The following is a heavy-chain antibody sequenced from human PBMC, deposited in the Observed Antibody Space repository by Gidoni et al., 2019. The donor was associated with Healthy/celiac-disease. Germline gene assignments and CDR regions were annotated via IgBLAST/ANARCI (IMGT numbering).Heavy chain of an antibody. CDR3: ANHPSARIAVAGTGFDY. V-gene: IGHV3-23*01. J-gene: IGHJ4*02. CDR2: ISGSGGST. Sequence: EVQLLESGGGLVQPGGSLRLSCAASGFTFSRYAMSWVRQAPGKGLEWVSAISGSGGSTYYADSVKGRFTISRDNSKNTLYLQRNSLRAEDTAVYYCANHPSARIAVAGTGFDYWGQGTLVTVSS. CDR1: GFTFSRYA. D-gene: IGHD6-19*01.